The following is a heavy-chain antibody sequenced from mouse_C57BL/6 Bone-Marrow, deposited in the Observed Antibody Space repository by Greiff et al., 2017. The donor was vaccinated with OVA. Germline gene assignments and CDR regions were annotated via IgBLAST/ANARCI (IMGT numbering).Heavy chain of an antibody. D-gene: IGHD2-4*01. CDR3: ARHRADDYDYGGFAY. CDR1: GFTFSSSG. V-gene: IGHV5-6*01. J-gene: IGHJ3*01. CDR2: ISSGGSYT. Sequence: EVQLVESGGDLVKPGGSLKLSCAASGFTFSSSGMSWVRQTPDTRLEWVATISSGGSYTSYPDSVKGRFTISRDNAKYTLYMQMSSLKSRDTAMYYWARHRADDYDYGGFAYWGQGTLVTVSA.